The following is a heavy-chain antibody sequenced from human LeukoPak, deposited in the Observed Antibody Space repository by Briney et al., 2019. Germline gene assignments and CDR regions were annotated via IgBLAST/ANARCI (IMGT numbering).Heavy chain of an antibody. V-gene: IGHV3-23*01. CDR3: AKDGAGRWLQPLYYYYMDV. D-gene: IGHD5-24*01. CDR2: ISGSGGST. CDR1: GFTFSSYA. Sequence: GGSLTLSCAASGFTFSSYAMSWVRQAQGKELEWVSAISGSGGSTYYADSVKGRFTISRDNSKNTLYLQMNSLRAEDTAVYYCAKDGAGRWLQPLYYYYMDVWGKGTTVTVSS. J-gene: IGHJ6*03.